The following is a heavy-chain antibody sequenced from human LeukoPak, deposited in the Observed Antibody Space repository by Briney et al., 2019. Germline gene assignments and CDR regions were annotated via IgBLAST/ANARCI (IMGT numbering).Heavy chain of an antibody. CDR2: INHSGST. D-gene: IGHD2-2*02. V-gene: IGHV4-34*01. CDR3: ARSNQPDIVVVPAAIDYYGMDV. Sequence: PSETLSLTRAVYGGSLSGYYWSWIRQPPGKGLEWIGEINHSGSTNYNPSLKSRVTISVDTSKNQFSLKLSSVTAADTAVYYCARSNQPDIVVVPAAIDYYGMDVWGQGTTVTVSS. J-gene: IGHJ6*02. CDR1: GGSLSGYY.